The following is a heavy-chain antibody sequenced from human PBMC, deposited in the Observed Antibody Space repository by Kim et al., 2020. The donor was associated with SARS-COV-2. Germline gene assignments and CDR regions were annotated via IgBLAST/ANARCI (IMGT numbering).Heavy chain of an antibody. V-gene: IGHV1-3*01. CDR2: INGGNGNT. D-gene: IGHD5-18*01. Sequence: ASVKVSCKASGYSFTNYAIHWVRQAPGQSLEWMGWINGGNGNTRYSQKLHGRVSLTRDTSATTAYMELSSLRSEDTALYYCARVAYNFGSVDAFDIWGLGTMVTVSS. CDR1: GYSFTNYA. CDR3: ARVAYNFGSVDAFDI. J-gene: IGHJ3*02.